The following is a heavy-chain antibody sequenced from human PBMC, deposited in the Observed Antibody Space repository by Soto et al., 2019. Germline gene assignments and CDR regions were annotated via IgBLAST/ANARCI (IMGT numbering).Heavy chain of an antibody. CDR2: INHSGST. CDR3: ARDASRRGTYGMDV. Sequence: PSETLSLTCAVYGGSFSGYYWSWIRQPPGKGLEWIGEINHSGSTNYNPSLKSRVTISVDTSKNQFSLKLSSVTAADTAVYYCARDASRRGTYGMDVWGQGTTVTVSS. V-gene: IGHV4-34*01. J-gene: IGHJ6*02. CDR1: GGSFSGYY. D-gene: IGHD3-16*01.